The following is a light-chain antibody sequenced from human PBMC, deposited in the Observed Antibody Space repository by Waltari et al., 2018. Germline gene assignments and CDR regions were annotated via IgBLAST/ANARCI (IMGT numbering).Light chain of an antibody. V-gene: IGLV3-1*01. CDR1: KLGGKY. J-gene: IGLJ2*01. Sequence: SYELTQPHSVSVSPGQTASTTCSGDKLGGKYASWYQLRAGRSLILVISQHNQRPTGLPERVSGSYSGNTATLTSSGTQTMDEVDYYCQAWDSNTVVFGGGTKLSVL. CDR3: QAWDSNTVV. CDR2: QHN.